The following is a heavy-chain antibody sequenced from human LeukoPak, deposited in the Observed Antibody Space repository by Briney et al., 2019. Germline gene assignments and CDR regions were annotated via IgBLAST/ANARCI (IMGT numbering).Heavy chain of an antibody. CDR3: ARETMLAVAGFDY. V-gene: IGHV3-66*01. CDR1: GFSVSNYY. D-gene: IGHD6-19*01. Sequence: PGGSLRLSCAASGFSVSNYYMSWVRQPPGKGLEWVSVMYTSGGRYYGDSVKGRFTISRDNSKNTLYLQMNSLRAEDTAVYYCARETMLAVAGFDYWGQGTLVTVSS. CDR2: MYTSGGR. J-gene: IGHJ4*02.